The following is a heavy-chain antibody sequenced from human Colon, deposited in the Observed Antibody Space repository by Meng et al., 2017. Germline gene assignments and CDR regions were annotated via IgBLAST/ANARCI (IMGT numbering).Heavy chain of an antibody. J-gene: IGHJ5*02. CDR3: ARGTRVGATRGDWFDP. V-gene: IGHV4-31*03. CDR2: IYYSGST. CDR1: GGSISSGGYY. Sequence: QVQLQESGPGLVKPSQTLSPTCTVSGGSISSGGYYWSWIRQHPGKGLEWIGYIYYSGSTYYNPSLKSRVTISVDTSKNQFSLKLSSVTAADTAVYYCARGTRVGATRGDWFDPWGQGTLVTVSS. D-gene: IGHD1-26*01.